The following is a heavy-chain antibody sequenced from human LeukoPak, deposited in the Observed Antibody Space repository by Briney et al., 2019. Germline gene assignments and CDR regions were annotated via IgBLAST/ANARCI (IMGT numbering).Heavy chain of an antibody. J-gene: IGHJ4*02. D-gene: IGHD4-23*01. Sequence: PGGSLRLSCAGSGFTFSRYTFNWVRQAPGRGLECVSAISGDSKYIYYTDSVKGRFTISRDNAKDSLFLQMNNLRPEDTAVYYCVRWDVKLSNGGFAHWGRGTLVTVSS. CDR1: GFTFSRYT. V-gene: IGHV3-21*01. CDR2: ISGDSKYI. CDR3: VRWDVKLSNGGFAH.